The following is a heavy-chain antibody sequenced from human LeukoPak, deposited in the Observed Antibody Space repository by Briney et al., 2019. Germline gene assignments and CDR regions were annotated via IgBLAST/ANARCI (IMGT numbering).Heavy chain of an antibody. Sequence: PGRSLRLSCAASGFTFSRYGIHWVRQAPGKGLEWVAVISSDGGTDYYAYSVKGRFTISRDNSKNTVYVQMNSLRAEDTAVYYCAKEGAVTGSMWFDYWGQGTLATVSS. CDR3: AKEGAVTGSMWFDY. J-gene: IGHJ4*02. CDR2: ISSDGGTD. D-gene: IGHD6-19*01. CDR1: GFTFSRYG. V-gene: IGHV3-30*18.